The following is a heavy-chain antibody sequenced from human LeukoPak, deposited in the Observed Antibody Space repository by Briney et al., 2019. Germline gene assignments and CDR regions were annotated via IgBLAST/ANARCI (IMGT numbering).Heavy chain of an antibody. D-gene: IGHD6-6*01. CDR1: GGSISSYY. CDR3: ARSRIAAPFDP. CDR2: IYTSGST. Sequence: SETLSLTCTVSGGSISSYYWSWIRQPAGKGLEWIGRIYTSGSTNYNPSLKSRVTMSVDTSKNQFSLNLGSVTAADTAVYYCARSRIAAPFDPWGQGTLATVSS. J-gene: IGHJ5*02. V-gene: IGHV4-4*07.